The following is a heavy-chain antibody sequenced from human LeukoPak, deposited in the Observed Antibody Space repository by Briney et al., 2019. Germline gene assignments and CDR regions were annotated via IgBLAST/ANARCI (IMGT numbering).Heavy chain of an antibody. CDR2: ISSSSSTI. CDR3: AREMLGYCSGGSCYGRDYFDY. CDR1: GFTFSSYS. Sequence: GGSLRLSCAASGFTFSSYSMNWVRQAPGKGLDWVSYISSSSSTIYYADSVKGRFTISRDNAKNSLYLQMNSLRAEDTAVYYCAREMLGYCSGGSCYGRDYFDYWGQGTLVTVSS. J-gene: IGHJ4*02. D-gene: IGHD2-15*01. V-gene: IGHV3-48*01.